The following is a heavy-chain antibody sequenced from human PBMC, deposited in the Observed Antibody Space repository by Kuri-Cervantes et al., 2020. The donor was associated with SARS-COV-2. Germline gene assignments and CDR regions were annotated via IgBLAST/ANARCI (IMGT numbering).Heavy chain of an antibody. CDR2: IYSGGST. CDR3: ASSGSPYYYYGMDV. D-gene: IGHD1-26*01. Sequence: GGSLRLSCAASGFIVSSNYMSWVRQAPGKGLEWVSVIYSGGSTYYADSVKGRFTISRDNSKNTLYLQMNSLRAEDTAVYYCASSGSPYYYYGMDVWGQGTTVTDSS. V-gene: IGHV3-66*01. CDR1: GFIVSSNY. J-gene: IGHJ6*02.